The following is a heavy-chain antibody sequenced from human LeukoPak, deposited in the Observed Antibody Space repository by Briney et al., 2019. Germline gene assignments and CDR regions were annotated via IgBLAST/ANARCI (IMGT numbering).Heavy chain of an antibody. Sequence: SETLSPTCTVSGGSISSYYWSWIRLPPGKGLEWIGYVYYSGSTKYNPSLRSRVTISVDTSKNQFSLKLSSVTAADTAVYYCASRGVVRGVSYYFDYWGQGTLVTVSS. CDR2: VYYSGST. V-gene: IGHV4-59*01. J-gene: IGHJ4*02. D-gene: IGHD3-10*01. CDR1: GGSISSYY. CDR3: ASRGVVRGVSYYFDY.